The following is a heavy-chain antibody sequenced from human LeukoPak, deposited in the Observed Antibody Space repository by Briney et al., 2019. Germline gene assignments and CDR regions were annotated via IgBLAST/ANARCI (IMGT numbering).Heavy chain of an antibody. Sequence: SETLSLTCTVSGGSISNHYFIWIRQPPGKGLEWIGYIYYSGSTNYNPSLKSRVIISVDTSKNQFSLNLTSVTASDTAVYYCARESPDYDILTGYYSDYWGQGTLVTVSS. V-gene: IGHV4-59*11. CDR3: ARESPDYDILTGYYSDY. CDR1: GGSISNHY. J-gene: IGHJ4*02. CDR2: IYYSGST. D-gene: IGHD3-9*01.